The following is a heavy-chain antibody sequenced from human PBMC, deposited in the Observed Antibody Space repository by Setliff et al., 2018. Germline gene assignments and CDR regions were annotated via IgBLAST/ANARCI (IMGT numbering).Heavy chain of an antibody. CDR3: ARTGTYRYFDY. CDR2: IYTSWST. CDR1: GDSISSRTYY. V-gene: IGHV4-61*09. D-gene: IGHD1-1*01. J-gene: IGHJ4*02. Sequence: PSETLSLTCTVSGDSISSRTYYWSWIRQPAGKGLEWIGHIYTSWSTNYNPSLKGRLTISVDTAQNQFSLRLTSVTAADTAVYYCARTGTYRYFDYWGQGALVTVSS.